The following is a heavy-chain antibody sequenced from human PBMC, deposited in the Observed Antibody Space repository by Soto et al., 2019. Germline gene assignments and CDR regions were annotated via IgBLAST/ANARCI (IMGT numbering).Heavy chain of an antibody. CDR3: ARVGSIAAAGGVSDY. D-gene: IGHD6-13*01. J-gene: IGHJ4*02. Sequence: VASVKVSCKASGGTFSSYAISWVRQAPGQGLEWMGGIIPIFGTANYAQKFQGRVTITADESTSTAYMELSSLRSEDTAVYYCARVGSIAAAGGVSDYWGQGTLVTVSS. CDR2: IIPIFGTA. CDR1: GGTFSSYA. V-gene: IGHV1-69*13.